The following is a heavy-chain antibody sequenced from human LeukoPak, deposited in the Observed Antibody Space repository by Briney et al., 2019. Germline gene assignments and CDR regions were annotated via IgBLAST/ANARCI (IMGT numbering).Heavy chain of an antibody. J-gene: IGHJ6*03. CDR3: ARVVVVPAARAQYYYHYMDV. CDR1: GYTFTSYG. D-gene: IGHD2-2*01. Sequence: ASVKVSCKASGYTFTSYGISWVRQAPGQGLEWMGWISAYNGNTNYAQKLQGRVTMTTDTSTSTAYMELRSLRSDDTAVYYCARVVVVPAARAQYYYHYMDVWGKGTTVTVSS. CDR2: ISAYNGNT. V-gene: IGHV1-18*01.